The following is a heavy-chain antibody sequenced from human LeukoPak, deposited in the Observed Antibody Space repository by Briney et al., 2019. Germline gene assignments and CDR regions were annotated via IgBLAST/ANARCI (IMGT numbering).Heavy chain of an antibody. V-gene: IGHV3-11*01. CDR2: ISTSGSTI. CDR1: GFTFTDYY. D-gene: IGHD3-22*01. CDR3: ARDYYYDSIGYFPGY. J-gene: IGHJ4*02. Sequence: GGSLRLSCAASGFTFTDYYMSWIRQPPGKGPEWVSYISTSGSTIYYADSVKGRFTISRDNAKNSLYLQMNRLRVEDTAVYYCARDYYYDSIGYFPGYWGQGTLVTVSS.